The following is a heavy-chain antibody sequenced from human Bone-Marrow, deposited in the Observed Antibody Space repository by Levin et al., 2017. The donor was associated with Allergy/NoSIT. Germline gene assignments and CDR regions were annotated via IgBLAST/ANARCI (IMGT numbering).Heavy chain of an antibody. CDR3: SREKSSSSLSYFYFYMDV. CDR1: GDSISSGYY. CDR2: IYHSGST. V-gene: IGHV4-38-2*02. D-gene: IGHD6-6*01. J-gene: IGHJ6*03. Sequence: GSLRLSCAVSGDSISSGYYWGWIRQPPGKGLEWIGNIYHSGSTYYNPSLQTRVTISLDTSKNQFSLILTSVTAADTAVYYCSREKSSSSLSYFYFYMDVWGKGTTVTVSS.